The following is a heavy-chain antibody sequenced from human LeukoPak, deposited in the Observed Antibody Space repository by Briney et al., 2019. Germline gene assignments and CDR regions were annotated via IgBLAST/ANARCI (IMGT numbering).Heavy chain of an antibody. Sequence: PSETLSLTCAVYGGSFSGYYWSWIRQPPGKGLEWIGEINHSGSTNYNLSLKSRVTISVDTSKNQFSLKLSSVTAADTAVYYCARGRRQKPFDYWGQGTLVTVSS. J-gene: IGHJ4*02. CDR2: INHSGST. V-gene: IGHV4-34*01. CDR1: GGSFSGYY. CDR3: ARGRRQKPFDY.